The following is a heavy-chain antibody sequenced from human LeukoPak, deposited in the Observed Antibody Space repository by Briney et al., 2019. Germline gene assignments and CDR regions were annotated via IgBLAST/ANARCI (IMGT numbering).Heavy chain of an antibody. Sequence: ASVKVSCKASGYTFTGYYMHWVRQAPGQGLEWMGRIIPILGIANYAQKFQGRVTITADKSTSTAYMELSSLRSEDAAVYYCARVYCGGDCYSTSGYYYYGMDVWGQGTTVTVSS. D-gene: IGHD2-21*02. CDR2: IIPILGIA. J-gene: IGHJ6*02. CDR1: GYTFTGYY. CDR3: ARVYCGGDCYSTSGYYYYGMDV. V-gene: IGHV1-69*04.